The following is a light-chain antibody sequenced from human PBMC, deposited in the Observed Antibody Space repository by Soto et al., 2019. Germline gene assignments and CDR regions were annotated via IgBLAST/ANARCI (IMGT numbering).Light chain of an antibody. CDR2: DVS. CDR3: SSYTSSSTLV. Sequence: SVLTQPASVYGSPGESITISCTGTSSDVGGYNYVSWYQQHPGKAPKLMIYDVSNRPSGVSNRFSGSKSGNTASLTISGLQAEDEADYYCSSYTSSSTLVFGTGTKVTVL. J-gene: IGLJ1*01. CDR1: SSDVGGYNY. V-gene: IGLV2-14*01.